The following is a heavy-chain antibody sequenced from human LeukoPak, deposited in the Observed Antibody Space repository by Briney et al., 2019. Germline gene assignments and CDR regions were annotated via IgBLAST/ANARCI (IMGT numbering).Heavy chain of an antibody. D-gene: IGHD3-10*02. V-gene: IGHV3-11*04. J-gene: IGHJ6*04. CDR2: ITSSGRII. CDR3: AELGITMIGGV. CDR1: GFIFSDYY. Sequence: PGGSLRLSCAASGFIFSDYYMSWIRQAPGKGLEWVSYITSSGRIIYYADSVKGRFTISRDNAKNSLYLQMNSLRAEDTAVYYCAELGITMIGGVWGKGTTVTISS.